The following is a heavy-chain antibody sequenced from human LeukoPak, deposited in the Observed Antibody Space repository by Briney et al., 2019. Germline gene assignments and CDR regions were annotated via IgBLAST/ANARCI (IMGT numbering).Heavy chain of an antibody. CDR3: ARGGGSGSYYDAFDI. V-gene: IGHV4-34*01. CDR2: INHSGST. J-gene: IGHJ3*02. D-gene: IGHD1-26*01. Sequence: PSETLSLTCAVYGGSFSGYYWSWIRQPPGKGLEWIGEINHSGSTNYNPSLKSRVTISVDTSKNQFSLKLSSVTAADTAVYYCARGGGSGSYYDAFDIWGQGTMVTVSS. CDR1: GGSFSGYY.